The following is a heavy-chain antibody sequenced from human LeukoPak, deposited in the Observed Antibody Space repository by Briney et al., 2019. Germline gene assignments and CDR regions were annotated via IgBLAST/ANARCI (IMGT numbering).Heavy chain of an antibody. V-gene: IGHV2-70*11. CDR3: ARIRIAAGYFDY. J-gene: IGHJ4*02. D-gene: IGHD6-13*01. CDR2: IDWDDDK. CDR1: GFSLSTNGMC. Sequence: SGPTLVNPTQSLTLTCTFSGFSLSTNGMCVSWIHQPPGKALEWLARIDWDDDKYYSTSLKTRLTISKDTSKNQVVLTMTNMDPVDTATYYCARIRIAAGYFDYWGQGTLVTVSS.